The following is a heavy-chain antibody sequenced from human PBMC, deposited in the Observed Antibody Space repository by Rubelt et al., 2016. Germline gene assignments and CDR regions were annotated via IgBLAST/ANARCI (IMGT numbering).Heavy chain of an antibody. V-gene: IGHV1-24*01. Sequence: APGKGLEWMGGFDPEDGETIYAQKFQGRVTMTEDTSTDTAYMELSSLRSEDTAVYYCATTGRSGDWGQGTLVTVSS. CDR3: ATTGRSGD. D-gene: IGHD6-25*01. CDR2: FDPEDGET. J-gene: IGHJ4*02.